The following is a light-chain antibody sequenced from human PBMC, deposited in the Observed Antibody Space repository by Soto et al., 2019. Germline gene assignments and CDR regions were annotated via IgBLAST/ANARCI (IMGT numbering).Light chain of an antibody. CDR1: TSDVGGYKF. CDR3: SSYTSSGTLL. CDR2: EVS. Sequence: QSALTQPASVSGSPGQSIIISCSGSTSDVGGYKFVSWYQHHPGKVPKLMIYEVSHRPSGVSNRFSGSKSGNTASLTISGLQAEDEADYYCSSYTSSGTLLFGGGTKLTVL. V-gene: IGLV2-14*01. J-gene: IGLJ3*02.